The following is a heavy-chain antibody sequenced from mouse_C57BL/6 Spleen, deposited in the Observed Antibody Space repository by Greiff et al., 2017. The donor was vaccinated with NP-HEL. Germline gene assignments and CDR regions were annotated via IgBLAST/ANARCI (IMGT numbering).Heavy chain of an antibody. Sequence: VLLQQSGPELVKPGASVKISCKASGYTFTDYYMHWVQQSPGKSLEWIADINPNNGGTSYNQKFKGKATLPVDKSSSTAYMERRGLTSEDSAVYYYARHRGGCAMDYWGQGTTVTVSS. J-gene: IGHJ4*01. CDR1: GYTFTDYY. V-gene: IGHV1-26*01. D-gene: IGHD3-1*01. CDR2: INPNNGGT. CDR3: ARHRGGCAMDY.